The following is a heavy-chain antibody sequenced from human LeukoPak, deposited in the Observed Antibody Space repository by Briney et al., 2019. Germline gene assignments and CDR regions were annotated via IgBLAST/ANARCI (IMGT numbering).Heavy chain of an antibody. J-gene: IGHJ4*02. CDR3: AKDGAVSGYFDY. CDR2: ISYDGSNK. Sequence: GRPETLPCAASGYTLSKYDLHWVRQAPGKGLEWVAIISYDGSNKYFADSVKGRFTISRDNSKNTLYLQMNSLRAEDTAVYYCAKDGAVSGYFDYWGQGTLVTVSS. CDR1: GYTLSKYD. D-gene: IGHD3-3*01. V-gene: IGHV3-30*18.